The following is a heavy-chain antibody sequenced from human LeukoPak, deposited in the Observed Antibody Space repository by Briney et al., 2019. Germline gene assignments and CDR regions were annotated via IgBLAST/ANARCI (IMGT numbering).Heavy chain of an antibody. D-gene: IGHD3-22*01. CDR1: GGSISSYY. V-gene: IGHV4-59*01. CDR3: ARVRWDSSGYYFDY. CDR2: IYYSGST. J-gene: IGHJ4*02. Sequence: SETLSLTCTVSGGSISSYYWSWIRQPPGKGLEWIGYIYYSGSTNYNPSLKSRVTISADTSKNQFSLKLGSATAADTAVYYCARVRWDSSGYYFDYWGQGTLVTVSS.